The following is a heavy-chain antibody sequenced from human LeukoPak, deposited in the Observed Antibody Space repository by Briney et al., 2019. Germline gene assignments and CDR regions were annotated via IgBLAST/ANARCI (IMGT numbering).Heavy chain of an antibody. Sequence: SETLSLTCAVFGGSFSGNYWSCIRQPPGKGLEWIGEINHSGSTNYNPSLKSRVTISVDTSKTQFSLMLTSVTAADTAVYYCARGSTTVPHYFDYWGQGTLVTVSS. D-gene: IGHD4-17*01. CDR1: GGSFSGNY. CDR3: ARGSTTVPHYFDY. CDR2: INHSGST. V-gene: IGHV4-34*01. J-gene: IGHJ4*02.